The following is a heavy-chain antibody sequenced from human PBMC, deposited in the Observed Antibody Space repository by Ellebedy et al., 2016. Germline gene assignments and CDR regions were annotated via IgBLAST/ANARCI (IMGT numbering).Heavy chain of an antibody. CDR3: ARLVLRGGKMFDY. J-gene: IGHJ4*02. CDR2: IYPGDSDT. Sequence: ASVKVSCKGSGYSFTSYWIGWVRQMPGKGLEWMGIIYPGDSDTRYSPSFQGQVTISADKSISTAYLQWSSLKASDTAMYYCARLVLRGGKMFDYWGQGTLVTVSS. V-gene: IGHV5-51*01. CDR1: GYSFTSYW. D-gene: IGHD3-3*01.